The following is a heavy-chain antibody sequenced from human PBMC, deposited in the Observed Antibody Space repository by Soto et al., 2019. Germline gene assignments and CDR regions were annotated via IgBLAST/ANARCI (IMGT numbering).Heavy chain of an antibody. D-gene: IGHD5-18*01. J-gene: IGHJ1*01. CDR3: ARDDYSYGFHQH. V-gene: IGHV1-18*01. CDR1: GYTFSSYG. CDR2: IGAYNGNT. Sequence: ASVKVSCKASGYTFSSYGISWVRQAPGQGLEWMGWIGAYNGNTNYAQKLQGRVTMTTDTSTSTAYMELRSLRSDDTAVYYCARDDYSYGFHQHWGQGTLVTVSS.